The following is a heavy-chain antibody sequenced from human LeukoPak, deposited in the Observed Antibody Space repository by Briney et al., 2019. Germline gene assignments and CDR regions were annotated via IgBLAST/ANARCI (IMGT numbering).Heavy chain of an antibody. CDR3: ARDFPILYYYDSSGLGNWFDP. J-gene: IGHJ5*02. CDR2: ISAYNGNT. D-gene: IGHD3-22*01. Sequence: GASVKVSCKASGCTFTSYGISWVRQAPGQGLEWMEWISAYNGNTNYAQKLQGRVTMTADTSMSTAYMELRSLRSDDTAVYYCARDFPILYYYDSSGLGNWFDPWGQGTLVTVSS. V-gene: IGHV1-18*01. CDR1: GCTFTSYG.